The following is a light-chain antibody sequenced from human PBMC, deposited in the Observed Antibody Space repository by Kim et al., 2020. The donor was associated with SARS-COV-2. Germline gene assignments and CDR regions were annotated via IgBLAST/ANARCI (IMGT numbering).Light chain of an antibody. Sequence: SISISCTGTSSDVGGHNSVYGYQQHPGKAPKFIIYDVSKRPSGVSNRFSGSKSGNTASLTIFGLQAEDEADYYCGSYSTSSTFVVFGGGTKVTVL. CDR1: SSDVGGHNS. J-gene: IGLJ2*01. V-gene: IGLV2-14*03. CDR3: GSYSTSSTFVV. CDR2: DVS.